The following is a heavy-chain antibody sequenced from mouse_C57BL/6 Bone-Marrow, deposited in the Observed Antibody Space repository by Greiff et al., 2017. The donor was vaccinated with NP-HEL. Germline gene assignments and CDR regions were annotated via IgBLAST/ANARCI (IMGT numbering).Heavy chain of an antibody. CDR2: IYPRSGNT. V-gene: IGHV1-81*01. D-gene: IGHD2-2*01. CDR1: GYTFTSYG. J-gene: IGHJ3*01. CDR3: ARREGWLRPFAY. Sequence: QVQLQESGAELARPGASVKLSCKASGYTFTSYGISWVKQRPGQGLEWIGEIYPRSGNTYYNEKFKGKATLTADKSSSTAYMELRSLTSEDSAVYFCARREGWLRPFAYWGQGTLVTVSA.